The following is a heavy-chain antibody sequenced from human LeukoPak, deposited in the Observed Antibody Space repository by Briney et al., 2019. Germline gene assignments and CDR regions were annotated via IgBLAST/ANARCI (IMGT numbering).Heavy chain of an antibody. D-gene: IGHD5-12*01. CDR2: IYYSGST. J-gene: IGHJ6*02. V-gene: IGHV4-31*03. Sequence: SETLSLTCTVSGGSISSGGYYWSWIRQHPGKGLEWIGYIYYSGSTYYNPSLKSRVTMSVDTSKNQFSLKLSSVTAADTAVYYCASGMIVATILPSDYYYYGMDVWGQGTTVTVSS. CDR3: ASGMIVATILPSDYYYYGMDV. CDR1: GGSISSGGYY.